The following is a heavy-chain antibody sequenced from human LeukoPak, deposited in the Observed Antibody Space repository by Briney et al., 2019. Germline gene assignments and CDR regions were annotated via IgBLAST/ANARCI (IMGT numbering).Heavy chain of an antibody. V-gene: IGHV4-39*01. J-gene: IGHJ4*02. Sequence: SETLSLTCTVSGGSISSSNYYWGWIRQPPGRGLEWIGNIYYSGSTYYNPSLKSRVTISLDTSKNQFSLKLSSVTAADTAVYYCARTRYYYGSRSYGAPYYFDYWGQGTLVTVSS. CDR1: GGSISSSNYY. D-gene: IGHD3-10*01. CDR3: ARTRYYYGSRSYGAPYYFDY. CDR2: IYYSGST.